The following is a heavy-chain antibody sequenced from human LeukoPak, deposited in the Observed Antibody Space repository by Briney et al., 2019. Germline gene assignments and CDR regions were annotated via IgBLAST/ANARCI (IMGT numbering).Heavy chain of an antibody. V-gene: IGHV3-30*04. Sequence: GGSLRLSCAASGFTFSSYAMHWVRQAPGKGLEWVAVISYDGSNSYYADSMKGRFTISRDNSKNTLYLQLNSLRAEDTAVFYCARVMLGTVALDYWGQGAPVTVSS. CDR2: ISYDGSNS. J-gene: IGHJ4*02. D-gene: IGHD4-23*01. CDR1: GFTFSSYA. CDR3: ARVMLGTVALDY.